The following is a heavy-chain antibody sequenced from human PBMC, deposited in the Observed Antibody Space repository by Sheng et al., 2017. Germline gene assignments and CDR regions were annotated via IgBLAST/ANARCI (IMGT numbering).Heavy chain of an antibody. D-gene: IGHD4-17*01. CDR1: GYSISSGYY. Sequence: QVQLQESGPGLVKPSETLSLTCAVSGYSISSGYYWGWIRQPPGKGLEWIGSIYHSGSTYYNPSLKSRVTISVDTSKNQFSLKLSSVTAADTAVYYCARFDDYGGVGDYWGQGTLVTVSS. CDR3: ARFDDYGGVGDY. V-gene: IGHV4-38-2*01. J-gene: IGHJ4*02. CDR2: IYHSGST.